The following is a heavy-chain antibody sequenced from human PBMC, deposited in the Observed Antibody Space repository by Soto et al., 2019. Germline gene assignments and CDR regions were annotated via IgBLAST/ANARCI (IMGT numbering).Heavy chain of an antibody. CDR3: ATDLPGDIHQYFDH. D-gene: IGHD2-15*01. CDR1: GFTFSDAW. CDR2: IKRKVDGETT. J-gene: IGHJ4*02. Sequence: GGSLRLCCEASGFTFSDAWMNWVRQAPGKGLEWVGRIKRKVDGETTDYAAPVKGRFVISKDDSKNTLCLQMNSLKTEDTAVYYCATDLPGDIHQYFDHWGQGTPVTVSS. V-gene: IGHV3-15*07.